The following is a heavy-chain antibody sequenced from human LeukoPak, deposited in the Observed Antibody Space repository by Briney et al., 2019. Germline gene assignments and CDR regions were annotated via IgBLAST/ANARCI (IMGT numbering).Heavy chain of an antibody. CDR2: ISSGGSYI. Sequence: GGSLRLSCAASGFTFSTYSMNWVRQAPGKGLEWVSSISSGGSYIYYADSVKGRFTISRDNAKNSLYLQMNSLRAEDTAVYYCATGVQGYCSGNSCYRGVFDYWGQGTLVTVSS. CDR3: ATGVQGYCSGNSCYRGVFDY. CDR1: GFTFSTYS. J-gene: IGHJ4*02. V-gene: IGHV3-21*01. D-gene: IGHD2-2*01.